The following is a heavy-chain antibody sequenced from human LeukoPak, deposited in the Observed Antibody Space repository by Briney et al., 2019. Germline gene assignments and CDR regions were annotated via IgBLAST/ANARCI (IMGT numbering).Heavy chain of an antibody. D-gene: IGHD6-13*01. CDR1: GGTFSSYA. CDR3: ASSSLTGGSTYYFDY. V-gene: IGHV1-69*01. Sequence: SVKVSCKASGGTFSSYAISWARQAPGQGLEWMGGIIPIFGTANYAQKFQGRVTITADESTSTAYMELSSLRSEDTAVYYCASSSLTGGSTYYFDYWGQGTLVTVSS. CDR2: IIPIFGTA. J-gene: IGHJ4*02.